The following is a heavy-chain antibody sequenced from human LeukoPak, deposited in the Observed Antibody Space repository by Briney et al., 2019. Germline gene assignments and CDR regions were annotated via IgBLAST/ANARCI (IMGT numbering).Heavy chain of an antibody. CDR3: AKDISGRSSFDGADI. V-gene: IGHV3-23*01. Sequence: GGSLRPFCAASGSIFSTSSTSCVRQAPGKGLEWVSTVGGSGGATYYADSVKGRFTISRDNSKNTLYLQMNSLRAEDTAVYYCAKDISGRSSFDGADIGGQGKMVTVSS. J-gene: IGHJ3*02. CDR1: GSIFSTSS. D-gene: IGHD4/OR15-4a*01. CDR2: VGGSGGAT.